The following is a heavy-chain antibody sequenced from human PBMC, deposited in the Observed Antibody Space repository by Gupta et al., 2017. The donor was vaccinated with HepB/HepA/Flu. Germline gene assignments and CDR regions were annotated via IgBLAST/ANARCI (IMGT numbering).Heavy chain of an antibody. CDR2: LSSDINT. CDR3: AKDLHFWSAMDV. V-gene: IGHV3-23*01. CDR1: GLRFSSNA. J-gene: IGHJ6*03. Sequence: EVQLWASGEGLVQPGWSLRLSCAPSGLRFSSNALSWVRQAPGKGLEWVSGLSSDINTHYADSVKGRFTISRDNSKNTVYLQMNSLRAEDTAVYYCAKDLHFWSAMDVWGEGTTVTVSS. D-gene: IGHD3-3*02.